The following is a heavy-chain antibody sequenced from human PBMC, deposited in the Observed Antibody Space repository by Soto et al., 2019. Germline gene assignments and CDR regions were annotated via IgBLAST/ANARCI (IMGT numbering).Heavy chain of an antibody. CDR2: ISAYNGNT. Sequence: QVQLVQSGAEVKKPGASVKVSCKASGYTFTSYGISWVRQAPGQGLEWMGWISAYNGNTKYAQKLQGRVTMTTDTSTSTADMEMRSLRSDDTAVYYCASDAADSSGYYHYYCYGMDVWGQGTTVTVSS. J-gene: IGHJ6*02. CDR3: ASDAADSSGYYHYYCYGMDV. D-gene: IGHD3-22*01. CDR1: GYTFTSYG. V-gene: IGHV1-18*01.